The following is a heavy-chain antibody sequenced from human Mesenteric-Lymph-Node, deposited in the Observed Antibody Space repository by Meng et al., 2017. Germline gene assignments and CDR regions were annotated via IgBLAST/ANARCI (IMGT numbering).Heavy chain of an antibody. CDR1: GGPITSTNW. Sequence: QLRLQESGPGPVKPSETLSLTCTVSGGPITSTNWWSWVRQAPGKGLEWIGETSHSGSTNYSPSLKSRVTISLDKSKNQLSLKLNSVTAADTAVYYCASSDYYRSDYWGQGTLVTVSS. V-gene: IGHV4-4*02. J-gene: IGHJ4*02. CDR2: TSHSGST. D-gene: IGHD3-22*01. CDR3: ASSDYYRSDY.